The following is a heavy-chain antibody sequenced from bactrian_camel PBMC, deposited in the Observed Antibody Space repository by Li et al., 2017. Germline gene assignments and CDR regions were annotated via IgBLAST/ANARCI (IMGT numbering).Heavy chain of an antibody. CDR3: AAKSQCTMRFDWRGRRTAFNY. CDR2: IDSDGIA. D-gene: IGHD1*01. CDR1: GSIYGDAC. J-gene: IGHJ4*01. V-gene: IGHV3S53*01. Sequence: VQLVESGGGSVQPGGSLRLSCGASGSIYGDACVGWLRQAPGKEREGVAAIDSDGIASYADSVKGRFTIRRDNGQTTVYLQMTSLEPGDSGMYYCAAKSQCTMRFDWRGRRTAFNYWGRGTQVTVS.